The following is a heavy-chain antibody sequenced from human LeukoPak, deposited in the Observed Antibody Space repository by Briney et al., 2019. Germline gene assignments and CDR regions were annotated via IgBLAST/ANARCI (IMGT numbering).Heavy chain of an antibody. D-gene: IGHD4-17*01. J-gene: IGHJ4*02. CDR2: IDQDGSGK. Sequence: PGGSLRLSCAASGFTFNRYWMRWVRQAPGKGLEWVASIDQDGSGKNYVDSVKGRLTISRDNAKNSLYLQMNSLRAEDTAVYYCTRATGRYFDYWGQGTLVTASS. CDR1: GFTFNRYW. CDR3: TRATGRYFDY. V-gene: IGHV3-7*05.